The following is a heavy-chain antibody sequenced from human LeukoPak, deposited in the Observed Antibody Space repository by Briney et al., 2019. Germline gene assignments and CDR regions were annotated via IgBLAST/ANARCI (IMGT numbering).Heavy chain of an antibody. CDR1: GFTFSSYA. CDR2: ISGSGGST. D-gene: IGHD2-2*01. Sequence: GGSLRLSCAASGFTFSSYAMSWVRQAPGKGLEWVSAISGSGGSTYYADSVKGRFTISRDNSKNTLYLQMNSLRAEDTAVYYCAKDLLGYEEGANAFDIWGQGTMVTVSS. CDR3: AKDLLGYEEGANAFDI. J-gene: IGHJ3*02. V-gene: IGHV3-23*01.